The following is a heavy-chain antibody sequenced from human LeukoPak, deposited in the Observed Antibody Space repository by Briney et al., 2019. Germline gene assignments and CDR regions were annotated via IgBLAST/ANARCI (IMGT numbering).Heavy chain of an antibody. CDR2: ISSSGSNI. D-gene: IGHD3-10*01. CDR1: GFTFSSFH. V-gene: IGHV3-48*03. Sequence: PAGSLRLSCRSTGFTFSSFHMNWVRQAPGKGLEWISFISSSGSNIYSDSVRGRFIISSDNAKNTLFLHMNSLRSDGAAVYYCARDQDYYGSGSIDLWGQGTLVSVSS. CDR3: ARDQDYYGSGSIDL. J-gene: IGHJ4*02.